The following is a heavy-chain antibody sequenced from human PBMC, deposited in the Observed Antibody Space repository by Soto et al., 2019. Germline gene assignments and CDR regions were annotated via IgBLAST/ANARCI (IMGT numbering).Heavy chain of an antibody. J-gene: IGHJ4*02. Sequence: XGSLRLSCAASGFTFSDAWMSWVRQAPGEGLEWVGRIKSKTNGGTTDYAGPVKGRFTISRDDSKRTLYVQMNSLKTEDTAIYYCITLIPKGKWELSHWGQGTLVTVSS. CDR1: GFTFSDAW. CDR3: ITLIPKGKWELSH. V-gene: IGHV3-15*05. CDR2: IKSKTNGGTT. D-gene: IGHD1-26*01.